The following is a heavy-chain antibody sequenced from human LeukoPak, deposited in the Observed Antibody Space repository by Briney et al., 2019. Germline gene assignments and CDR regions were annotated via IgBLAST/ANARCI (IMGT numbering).Heavy chain of an antibody. Sequence: GASVKVSCKASGYNFSSYYIQWVRQDPGQGLEWMGLLNPSRGTTAYAPKFQGRVTMTRDTSSNTVHMELRGLRSDDTAIYYCARDATRGIGGSYDLDFWGQGSLVTVSS. J-gene: IGHJ4*02. V-gene: IGHV1-46*01. D-gene: IGHD3-16*01. CDR2: LNPSRGTT. CDR1: GYNFSSYY. CDR3: ARDATRGIGGSYDLDF.